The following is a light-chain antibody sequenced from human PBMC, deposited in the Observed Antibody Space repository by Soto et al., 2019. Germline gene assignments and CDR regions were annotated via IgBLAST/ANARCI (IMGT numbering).Light chain of an antibody. Sequence: EIVLTQSPGTLSLSPGERVTLSCRASQSVPSNYLAWYQHKPGQAPRLLIYDASNRATGVPTRFSGSGSGTDFTLTISSLEPEDFAVYYCQQRNKWPPVTFGGGTRVEIK. J-gene: IGKJ4*01. CDR2: DAS. CDR3: QQRNKWPPVT. CDR1: QSVPSNY. V-gene: IGKV3-11*01.